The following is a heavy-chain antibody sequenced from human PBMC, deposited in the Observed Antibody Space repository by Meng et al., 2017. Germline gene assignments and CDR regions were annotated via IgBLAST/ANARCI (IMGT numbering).Heavy chain of an antibody. CDR1: GFTFSSYE. CDR2: IWYDGSNK. J-gene: IGHJ6*02. D-gene: IGHD3-9*01. Sequence: GESLKISCAASGFTFSSYEMNWVRQAPGKGLEWVAVIWYDGSNKYYADSVKGRFTISRDNSKNTLYLQMNSLRAEDTAVYYCARDDYDILTALVPYYYYYGMDVWGQGTTVTVSS. CDR3: ARDDYDILTALVPYYYYYGMDV. V-gene: IGHV3-33*08.